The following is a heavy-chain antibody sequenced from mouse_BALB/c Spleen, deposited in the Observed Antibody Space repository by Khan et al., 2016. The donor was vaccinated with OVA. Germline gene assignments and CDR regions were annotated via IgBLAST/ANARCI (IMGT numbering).Heavy chain of an antibody. CDR1: GYIFTSYW. J-gene: IGHJ2*02. D-gene: IGHD1-1*01. CDR3: AREEALYYFDY. Sequence: QVQLQQSGAELVRPGASVKLSCKTSGYIFTSYWIHWVKQRSGQGLEWIARIYPGTDNTYYNEKLKDKATLTADKSSSTAYLQLNSLKSEDSAVYVCAREEALYYFDYWGQGTSLTVSS. CDR2: IYPGTDNT. V-gene: IGHV1S132*01.